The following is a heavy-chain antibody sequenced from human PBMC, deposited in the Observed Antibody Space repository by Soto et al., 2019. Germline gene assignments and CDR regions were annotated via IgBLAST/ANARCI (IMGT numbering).Heavy chain of an antibody. CDR3: ATRRDASYYYYGMDV. Sequence: GGSLRLSCAASGFTFSTYAMIWVRLAPGKGLEWVSAISGSGGSTYYADSVKGRFTISRDNSKNTLFLQMNSLRVEDTAVYYCATRRDASYYYYGMDVWGQGTTVTVSS. V-gene: IGHV3-23*01. CDR1: GFTFSTYA. CDR2: ISGSGGST. J-gene: IGHJ6*02. D-gene: IGHD2-2*01.